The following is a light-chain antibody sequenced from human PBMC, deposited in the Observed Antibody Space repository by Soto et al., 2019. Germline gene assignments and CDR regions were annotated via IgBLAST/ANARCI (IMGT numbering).Light chain of an antibody. J-gene: IGKJ2*01. CDR3: QQYDNPLS. Sequence: DLQLTQSPSSLSASIGDRVTITCQASQGISNYLNWYQQKPGKAPRLLIYDSFNLETGVPSRFGGSGSGTDFTFTISSLQPEDIATYYCQQYDNPLSFGQGTKLEI. V-gene: IGKV1-33*01. CDR2: DSF. CDR1: QGISNY.